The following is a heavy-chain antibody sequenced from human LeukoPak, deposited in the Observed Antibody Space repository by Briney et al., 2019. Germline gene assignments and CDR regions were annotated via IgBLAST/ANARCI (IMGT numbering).Heavy chain of an antibody. Sequence: SVKVSCKASGGTFSSYAISWVRQAPGQGLEWMGGIIPIFGTANYAQKFQGRVTMTRDMSTSTVYMELSSLRSEDTAVYYCARESEYSSSSGPSPFDYWGHGTLVTVSS. D-gene: IGHD6-6*01. CDR1: GGTFSSYA. CDR2: IIPIFGTA. CDR3: ARESEYSSSSGPSPFDY. V-gene: IGHV1-69*05. J-gene: IGHJ4*01.